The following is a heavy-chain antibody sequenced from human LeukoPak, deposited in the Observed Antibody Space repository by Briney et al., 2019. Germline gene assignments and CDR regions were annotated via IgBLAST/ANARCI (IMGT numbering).Heavy chain of an antibody. Sequence: SETLSLTCTVSGYSISSGYYWGWIRQPPGKGLEWIGSIYHSGSTYYNPSLESRVTISVDTSKNQFSLKLSSVTAADTAVYYCARSLPSSPNLDYWGQGTLVTVSS. J-gene: IGHJ4*02. CDR2: IYHSGST. CDR3: ARSLPSSPNLDY. D-gene: IGHD1-26*01. V-gene: IGHV4-38-2*02. CDR1: GYSISSGYY.